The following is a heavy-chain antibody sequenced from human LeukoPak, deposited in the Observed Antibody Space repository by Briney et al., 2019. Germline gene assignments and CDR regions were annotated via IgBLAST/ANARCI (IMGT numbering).Heavy chain of an antibody. D-gene: IGHD1-26*01. J-gene: IGHJ4*02. CDR2: IYYSGST. CDR1: GGSISSYY. CDR3: ARSGSYHHNYFDY. Sequence: PSETLSLTCTVSGGSISSYYWSWIWQPPGKGLEWIGYIYYSGSTNYNPSLKSRVTMSVDTSKNQFSLKLSSVTAADTAVYYCARSGSYHHNYFDYWGQGTLVTVSS. V-gene: IGHV4-59*08.